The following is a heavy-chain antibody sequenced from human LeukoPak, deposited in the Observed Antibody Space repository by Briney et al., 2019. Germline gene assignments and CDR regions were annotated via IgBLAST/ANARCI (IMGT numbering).Heavy chain of an antibody. CDR2: INPSGGST. J-gene: IGHJ4*02. D-gene: IGHD1-26*01. CDR1: GYTFTSYY. CDR3: AKLNPRGATPFDY. V-gene: IGHV1-46*01. Sequence: ASVKVSCKASGYTFTSYYMHWVRQAPGQGLEWMGIINPSGGSTSYAQKFQGRVTMTRDMSTSTVYMELSSLRSEDTAVYYCAKLNPRGATPFDYWGQGTLVTVSS.